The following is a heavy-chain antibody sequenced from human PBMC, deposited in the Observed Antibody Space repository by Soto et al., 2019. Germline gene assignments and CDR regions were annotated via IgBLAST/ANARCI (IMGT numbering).Heavy chain of an antibody. V-gene: IGHV3-33*01. CDR3: ASDGVARVYDSGGSCDY. Sequence: QVQLVESGGGVVQPGRSLRLSCAASGFTFSSYGMHWVRQAPGKGLEWVAVIWYDGSNKYYADSVKGRFTISRDNSKNTLYLQMNSLRAEDTAVYYCASDGVARVYDSGGSCDYWGQGTLVTVSS. CDR1: GFTFSSYG. J-gene: IGHJ4*02. CDR2: IWYDGSNK. D-gene: IGHD3-22*01.